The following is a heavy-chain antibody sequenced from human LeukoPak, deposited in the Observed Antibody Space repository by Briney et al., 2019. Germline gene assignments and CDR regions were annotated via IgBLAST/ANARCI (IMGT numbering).Heavy chain of an antibody. V-gene: IGHV3-23*01. CDR1: GFTSSSYA. D-gene: IGHD3-10*01. CDR3: AKAGSGRRHFDY. J-gene: IGHJ4*02. CDR2: ISGSGGST. Sequence: GGSLRLSCAASGFTSSSYAMSWVRQAPGKGLEWVSAISGSGGSTYYADSVKGRFTISRDNSKNTLYLQMNSLRAEDTAVYYCAKAGSGRRHFDYWGQGTLVTVSS.